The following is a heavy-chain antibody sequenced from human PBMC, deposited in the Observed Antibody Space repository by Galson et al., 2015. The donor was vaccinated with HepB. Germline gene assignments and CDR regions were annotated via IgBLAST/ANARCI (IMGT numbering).Heavy chain of an antibody. CDR2: MSYDGTNK. CDR1: GFTFTSYS. Sequence: SLRLSCAASGFTFTSYSIHWVRQAPGKGLEWVASMSYDGTNKYYIDSVKGRFTISRDNSKNALYLQMNSLRSEDTAVYYCARTGSAMVSSFEYWGQGTLVSVSS. CDR3: ARTGSAMVSSFEY. D-gene: IGHD5-18*01. V-gene: IGHV3-30-3*01. J-gene: IGHJ4*02.